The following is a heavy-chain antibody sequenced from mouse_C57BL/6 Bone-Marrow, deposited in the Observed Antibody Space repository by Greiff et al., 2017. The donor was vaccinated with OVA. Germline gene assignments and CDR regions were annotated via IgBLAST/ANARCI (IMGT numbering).Heavy chain of an antibody. J-gene: IGHJ3*01. CDR3: ARNGYYPWLAY. V-gene: IGHV1-81*01. D-gene: IGHD2-3*01. Sequence: VQLQQSGAELARPGASVKLSCKASGYTFTSYGISWVKQRTGQGLEWIGEIYPRSGNTYYNEKFKGKATLTADKSSSTAYMELRSLTSEDSAVYVCARNGYYPWLAYWGQGTLVTVSA. CDR2: IYPRSGNT. CDR1: GYTFTSYG.